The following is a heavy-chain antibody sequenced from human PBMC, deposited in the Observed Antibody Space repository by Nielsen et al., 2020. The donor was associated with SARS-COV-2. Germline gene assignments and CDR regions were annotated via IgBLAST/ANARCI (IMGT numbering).Heavy chain of an antibody. CDR2: INPNSGGT. CDR3: ARKGGSWFFDY. D-gene: IGHD1-26*01. Sequence: ASVKVSCEASGYTFTGYYMHWVRQAPGQGLEWMGWINPNSGGTNYAQKLQGRVTMTTDTSTSTAYMELRSLRSDDTAVYYCARKGGSWFFDYWGQGTLVTVSS. J-gene: IGHJ4*02. V-gene: IGHV1-2*02. CDR1: GYTFTGYY.